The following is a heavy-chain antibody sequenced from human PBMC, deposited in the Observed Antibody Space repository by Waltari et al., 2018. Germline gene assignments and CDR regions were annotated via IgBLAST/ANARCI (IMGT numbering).Heavy chain of an antibody. CDR3: SGGEVTGTDF. J-gene: IGHJ4*02. V-gene: IGHV3-73*01. CDR2: IRRQPFNYAT. CDR1: GFSFSGST. Sequence: EVQVVESGGGLVQPGGSLKLSCATSGFSFSGSTIHWVRQTSGRGLEWVGRIRRQPFNYATAYSESVKGRFTISRYDSKNTAYLQMNNLMTEDTAVYYCSGGEVTGTDFWGQGTLVTVSS. D-gene: IGHD1-1*01.